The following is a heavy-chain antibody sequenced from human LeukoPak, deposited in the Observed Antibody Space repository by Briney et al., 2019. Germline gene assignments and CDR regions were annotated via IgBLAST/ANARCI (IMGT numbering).Heavy chain of an antibody. J-gene: IGHJ5*02. Sequence: SETLSLTCTVSGGSISSSSYYWGWIRQPPGKGLEWIGSIHYTGSTYYNPSLESRVTISVDTSKSHFSLKLSSVTAADTAVYFCARLGWLYGSGSMNWFDPWGQGTLVTVSS. CDR2: IHYTGST. D-gene: IGHD3-10*01. CDR1: GGSISSSSYY. CDR3: ARLGWLYGSGSMNWFDP. V-gene: IGHV4-39*02.